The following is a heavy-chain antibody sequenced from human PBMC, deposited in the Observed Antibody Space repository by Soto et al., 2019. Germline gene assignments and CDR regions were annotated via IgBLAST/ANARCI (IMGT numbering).Heavy chain of an antibody. Sequence: QVKQVESGGGVGQPGRSLTLSCVASRFIFSNYGMHWIRQAPGKGLEWVAVIWYDGSKTYYADSVTGRFTIFRDNSKNTMLLHMNSLRAEDTAVYYCVRDNRGGTLDFWGQGTLVTVSS. J-gene: IGHJ4*02. D-gene: IGHD3-10*01. V-gene: IGHV3-33*01. CDR2: IWYDGSKT. CDR3: VRDNRGGTLDF. CDR1: RFIFSNYG.